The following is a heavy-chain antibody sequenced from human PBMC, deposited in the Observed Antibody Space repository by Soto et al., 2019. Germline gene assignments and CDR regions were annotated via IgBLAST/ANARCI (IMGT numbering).Heavy chain of an antibody. CDR1: GCSISNFSQY. CDR2: IYYSGSP. Sequence: SETLSLTCTVSGCSISNFSQYCGWIRQPPGKGLEWIGSIYYSGSPYYKPSLKSRLTMSVDTSKNQFSLKLSSVTAADTAVYYCASYYYDSSGYYYVPGVYWGQGTLVTVSS. D-gene: IGHD3-22*01. CDR3: ASYYYDSSGYYYVPGVY. J-gene: IGHJ4*02. V-gene: IGHV4-39*01.